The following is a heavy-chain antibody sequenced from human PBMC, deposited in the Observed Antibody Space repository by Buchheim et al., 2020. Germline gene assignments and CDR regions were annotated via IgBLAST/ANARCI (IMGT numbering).Heavy chain of an antibody. V-gene: IGHV1-69*04. D-gene: IGHD5-12*01. CDR1: GGTFSSYA. CDR2: IIPILGIA. CDR3: AVYSGYDSRYYYYGMDV. J-gene: IGHJ6*02. Sequence: QVQLVQSGAEVKKPGSSVKVSCKASGGTFSSYAISWVRQAPGQGLEWMGRIIPILGIANYAQKFQGRVTITADKSTSPAYMELSSLRSEDTAVYYCAVYSGYDSRYYYYGMDVWGQGTT.